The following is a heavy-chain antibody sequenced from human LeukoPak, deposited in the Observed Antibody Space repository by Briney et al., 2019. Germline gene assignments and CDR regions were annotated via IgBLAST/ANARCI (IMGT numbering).Heavy chain of an antibody. Sequence: GGSLRLSCAASGFTFSNAWMNWVRQAPGKGLEWVGRIKSKTDGGTTDYAAPVKGRFTISRDDSENTLYLQMNSLKTEDTAVYYCTTTISTYGSGSLYWGQGTLVTVSS. D-gene: IGHD3-10*01. V-gene: IGHV3-15*07. CDR1: GFTFSNAW. CDR2: IKSKTDGGTT. J-gene: IGHJ4*02. CDR3: TTTISTYGSGSLY.